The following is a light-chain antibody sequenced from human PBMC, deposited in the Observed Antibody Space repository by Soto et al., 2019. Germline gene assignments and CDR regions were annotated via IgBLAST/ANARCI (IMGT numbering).Light chain of an antibody. V-gene: IGKV3-20*01. CDR2: GAS. CDR3: QQHGDSPIT. J-gene: IGKJ5*01. Sequence: ETVLTQSPGTLSLSPGERATLSCRASQSVSRNNLVWYQQRPGQPPRLLIYGASSRATGIPDRFSGSGSGTDFSLTISRLEPEEFAVYYCQQHGDSPITFAQGTRLEIK. CDR1: QSVSRNN.